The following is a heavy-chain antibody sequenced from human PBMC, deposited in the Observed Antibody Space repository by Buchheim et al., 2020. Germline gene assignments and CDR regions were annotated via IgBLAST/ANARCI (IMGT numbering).Heavy chain of an antibody. J-gene: IGHJ3*01. CDR3: ATKGGYAYGDDAFDV. CDR1: GFTFSSYD. V-gene: IGHV3-30*03. D-gene: IGHD5-18*01. Sequence: VQLVESGGGAIQPGRSLRLSCASSGFTFSSYDMHWVRQAPGKGLEWVAFISYDGSNKYYADSVKGRFTISRDNSKSTLYLQMNSLRGEDTAVYYCATKGGYAYGDDAFDVWGQGT. CDR2: ISYDGSNK.